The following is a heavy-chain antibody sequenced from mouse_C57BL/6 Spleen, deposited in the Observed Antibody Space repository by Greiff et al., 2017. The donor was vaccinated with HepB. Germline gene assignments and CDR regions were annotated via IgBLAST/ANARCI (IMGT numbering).Heavy chain of an antibody. D-gene: IGHD1-1*01. CDR1: GYTFTSYW. Sequence: QVQLQQPGAELVKPGASVKMSCKASGYTFTSYWITWVKQRPGQGLEWIGDIYPGSGSTNYNEKFKSKDTLTVDTSSSTAYMQLSRLKSEDSAVYYCATITTVVPYYLDYWGQGTTLTVSS. V-gene: IGHV1-55*01. CDR2: IYPGSGST. J-gene: IGHJ2*01. CDR3: ATITTVVPYYLDY.